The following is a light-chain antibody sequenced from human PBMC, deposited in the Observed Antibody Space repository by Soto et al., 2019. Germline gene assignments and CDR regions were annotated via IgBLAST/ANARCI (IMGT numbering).Light chain of an antibody. V-gene: IGLV1-40*01. CDR2: DNF. J-gene: IGLJ1*01. CDR1: SSNIGAGYD. CDR3: QSYDSSLSGYV. Sequence: QSVLTQPPSVSEAPGQRVTISCTGSSSNIGAGYDVHWYQQLPGTAPKLLIYDNFNRPSGVPDRFSGSKSGTSASLAITGLQAEDEADYYCQSYDSSLSGYVFGTGTKVTVL.